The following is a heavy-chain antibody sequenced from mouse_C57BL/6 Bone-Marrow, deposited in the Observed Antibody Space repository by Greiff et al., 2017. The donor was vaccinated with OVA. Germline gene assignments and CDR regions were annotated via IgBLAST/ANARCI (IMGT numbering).Heavy chain of an antibody. Sequence: QVQLQQPGAELVKPGASVKVSCKASGYTFTSYWMHWVKQRPGKGLEWIGRIHPSDSDTNYNQKFKGKATLTVDKSSSTAYMQLSNLTSEDSAVYYCAIYDDSYYSMDYWGQGTSVTVSS. V-gene: IGHV1-74*01. CDR1: GYTFTSYW. J-gene: IGHJ4*01. CDR3: AIYDDSYYSMDY. CDR2: IHPSDSDT. D-gene: IGHD2-4*01.